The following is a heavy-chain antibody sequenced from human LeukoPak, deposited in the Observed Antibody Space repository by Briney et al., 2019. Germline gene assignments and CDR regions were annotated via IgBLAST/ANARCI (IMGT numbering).Heavy chain of an antibody. CDR2: ISWNSGSI. CDR1: GFTFDDYA. D-gene: IGHD6-19*01. Sequence: GGSLRLSCAASGFTFDDYAMHWVRQAPGKGLGWVSGISWNSGSIGYADSVKGRFTISRDNAKNSLYLQMNSLRAEDTALYYCARTVAGYFDYWGQGTLVTVSS. V-gene: IGHV3-9*01. J-gene: IGHJ4*02. CDR3: ARTVAGYFDY.